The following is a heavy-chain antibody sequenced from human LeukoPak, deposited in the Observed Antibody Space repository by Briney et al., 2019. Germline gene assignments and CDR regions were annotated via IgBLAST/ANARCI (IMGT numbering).Heavy chain of an antibody. Sequence: SETLPLTCAVYGGSFSGYYWSWIRQPPGKGLEWIGEINHSGSTNYNPSLKSRVTISVDTSKNQFSLKLSSVTAADTAVYYCARGVWFGVSNAFDIWGQGTMVTVSS. CDR1: GGSFSGYY. V-gene: IGHV4-34*01. CDR2: INHSGST. J-gene: IGHJ3*02. D-gene: IGHD3-10*01. CDR3: ARGVWFGVSNAFDI.